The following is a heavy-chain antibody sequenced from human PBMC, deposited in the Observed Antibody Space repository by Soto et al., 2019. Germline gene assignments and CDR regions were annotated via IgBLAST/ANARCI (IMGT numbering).Heavy chain of an antibody. V-gene: IGHV3-21*01. Sequence: GGSLRLSCAASGFTFSSYSMNWVRQAPGKGLEWVSSISSSSSYIYYADSVKGRFTISRDNAKNSLYLQMNSLRAEDTAVYYCATDRYLDFWSERGGRYYYGMDVWGQGTTVTVSS. D-gene: IGHD3-3*01. CDR2: ISSSSSYI. J-gene: IGHJ6*02. CDR3: ATDRYLDFWSERGGRYYYGMDV. CDR1: GFTFSSYS.